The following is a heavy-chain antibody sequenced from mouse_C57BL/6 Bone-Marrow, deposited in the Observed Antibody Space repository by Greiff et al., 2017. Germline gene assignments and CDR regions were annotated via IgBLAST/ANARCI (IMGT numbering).Heavy chain of an antibody. Sequence: EVMLVESGGGLVQPGGSLSLSCAASGFTFTDYYMSWVRQPPGKALEWLGFIRNKANGYTTEYSASVKGRFTISRDNSQSILYLQMNALRSEDSATYYGARSPSYLYAMDYWGQGTSVTVSS. CDR3: ARSPSYLYAMDY. J-gene: IGHJ4*01. CDR2: IRNKANGYTT. V-gene: IGHV7-3*01. CDR1: GFTFTDYY.